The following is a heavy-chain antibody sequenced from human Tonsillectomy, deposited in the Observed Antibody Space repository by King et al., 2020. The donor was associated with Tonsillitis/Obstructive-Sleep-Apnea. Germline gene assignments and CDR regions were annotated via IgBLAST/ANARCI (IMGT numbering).Heavy chain of an antibody. Sequence: VQLVESGGGLVQPGGSLRLSCAASGFTFSTYTMTWVRQAPWKGLEWVSAITGTGRTTYYADSVKGRFTISRDNSKNTLHLQMNSLRADDTAVYYCAKGHGDDDAFDIWGQGTMVTVSS. CDR2: ITGTGRTT. CDR3: AKGHGDDDAFDI. J-gene: IGHJ3*02. CDR1: GFTFSTYT. V-gene: IGHV3-23*04. D-gene: IGHD4-17*01.